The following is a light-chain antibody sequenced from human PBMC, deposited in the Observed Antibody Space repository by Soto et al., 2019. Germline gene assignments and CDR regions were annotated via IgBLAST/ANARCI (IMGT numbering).Light chain of an antibody. Sequence: DIQMTHSPSTLSASVGGRVTITCRASQSISSWLAWYQQKPGKDPKLLIYDASSLESGVQSRFSGSGSGTELTLTIRRLKPDDFAVYYCQQRSRSITFGPGTRLEI. CDR2: DAS. J-gene: IGKJ5*01. CDR1: QSISSW. V-gene: IGKV1-5*01. CDR3: QQRSRSIT.